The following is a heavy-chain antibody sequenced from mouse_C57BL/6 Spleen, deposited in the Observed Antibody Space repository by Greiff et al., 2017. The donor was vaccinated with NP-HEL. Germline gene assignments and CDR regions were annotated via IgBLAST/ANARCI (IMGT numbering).Heavy chain of an antibody. V-gene: IGHV5-17*01. J-gene: IGHJ2*01. CDR2: LSSGSSTI. Sequence: EVKLMESGGGLVKPGGSLKLSCAASGFTFSDYGMHWVRQAPEKGLEWVAYLSSGSSTIYYADTVKGRFTISRDNAKNTLFLQMTSLRSEDTAMYYCAREGALLRYLDYWGQGTTLTVAS. CDR3: AREGALLRYLDY. D-gene: IGHD1-1*01. CDR1: GFTFSDYG.